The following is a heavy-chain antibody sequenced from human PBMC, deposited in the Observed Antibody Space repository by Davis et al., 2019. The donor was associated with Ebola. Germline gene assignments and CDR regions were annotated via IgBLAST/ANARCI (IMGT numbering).Heavy chain of an antibody. Sequence: AASVKVSCKASGGTFSSDGISWVRQAPGQGLEWMGRIIPIVGIANYAPKFQGRVTITVDKSTSTANMEVNSLRSEDTAVYYCARGGTWNLDYGMDVWGQGTTVTVSS. V-gene: IGHV1-69*04. CDR2: IIPIVGIA. CDR1: GGTFSSDG. D-gene: IGHD1-1*01. J-gene: IGHJ6*02. CDR3: ARGGTWNLDYGMDV.